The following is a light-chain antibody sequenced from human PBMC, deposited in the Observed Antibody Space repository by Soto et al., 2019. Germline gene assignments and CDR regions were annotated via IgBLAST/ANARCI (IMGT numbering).Light chain of an antibody. Sequence: QSALTQPPSASGSPGQSVTISCTGTSSDVGGYNYVSWYQQHPGKVPKLLIYEVSKRPSGVPDRFSGSKSGNTASLTVSGLQAADEDDYYCSSYAGSNNLGVFGTGTKLTVL. CDR3: SSYAGSNNLGV. CDR2: EVS. V-gene: IGLV2-8*01. J-gene: IGLJ1*01. CDR1: SSDVGGYNY.